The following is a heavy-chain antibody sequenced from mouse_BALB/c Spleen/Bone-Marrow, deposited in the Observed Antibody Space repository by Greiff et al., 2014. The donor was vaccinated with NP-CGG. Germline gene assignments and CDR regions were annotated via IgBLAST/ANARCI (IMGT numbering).Heavy chain of an antibody. Sequence: QVHVKQSGAELVKPGASVKLSCKASGYTFTSYYMYWVKQRPGQGLEWIGEINPSNGGTNFNEKFKNKATLTVDKSSSTAYMQLSSLIFEGSAVYYCTRSNGNWFAYWGQGTLVTVSA. CDR2: INPSNGGT. CDR1: GYTFTSYY. J-gene: IGHJ3*01. D-gene: IGHD2-1*01. CDR3: TRSNGNWFAY. V-gene: IGHV1S81*02.